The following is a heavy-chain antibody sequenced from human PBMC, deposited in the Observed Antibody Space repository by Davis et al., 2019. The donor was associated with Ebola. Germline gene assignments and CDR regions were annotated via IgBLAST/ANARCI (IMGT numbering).Heavy chain of an antibody. J-gene: IGHJ4*02. CDR2: ITKGSDAI. CDR3: ARDRFFAFDF. CDR1: GFVFSDFS. Sequence: GESLKIPCAASGFVFSDFSMNWVRQAPGKGLEWITYITKGSDAIHYADPVKGRFTVSRDNAKNSEFLQMSSLRDEDSAVYYCARDRFFAFDFWSQGVHVSVSS. V-gene: IGHV3-48*02. D-gene: IGHD3/OR15-3a*01.